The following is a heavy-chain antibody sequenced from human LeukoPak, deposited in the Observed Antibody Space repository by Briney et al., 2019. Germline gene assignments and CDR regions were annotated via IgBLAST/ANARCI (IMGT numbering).Heavy chain of an antibody. Sequence: GGSLRLSCTASGFTFGDHAMSWVRQAPGKGLEWVAVIWYDGSNKYYADSVKGRFTISRDNSKNTLYLQMNSLRAEDTAVYYCARTDYGDSHWYFDLWGRGTLVTVSS. CDR1: GFTFGDHA. D-gene: IGHD4-17*01. CDR3: ARTDYGDSHWYFDL. J-gene: IGHJ2*01. V-gene: IGHV3-33*08. CDR2: IWYDGSNK.